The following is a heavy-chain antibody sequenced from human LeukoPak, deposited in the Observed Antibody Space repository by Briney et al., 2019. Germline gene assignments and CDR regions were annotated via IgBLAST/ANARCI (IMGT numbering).Heavy chain of an antibody. D-gene: IGHD2-2*01. Sequence: SETLSLTCAVYGGSFSGYYWSWIRQPPGKGLEWIGEINHSGSTYYNPSLKSRVTISVDTSKNQFSLKLSSVTAADTAVYYCAREISTNDAFDIWGQGTMVTVSS. CDR1: GGSFSGYY. J-gene: IGHJ3*02. V-gene: IGHV4-34*01. CDR2: INHSGST. CDR3: AREISTNDAFDI.